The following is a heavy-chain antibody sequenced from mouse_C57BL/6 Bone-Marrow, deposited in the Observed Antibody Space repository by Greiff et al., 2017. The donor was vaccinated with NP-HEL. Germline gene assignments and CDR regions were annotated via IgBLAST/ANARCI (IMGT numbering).Heavy chain of an antibody. V-gene: IGHV2-3*01. D-gene: IGHD2-3*01. CDR2: IWGDGST. Sequence: QVHVKQSGPGLVAPSQSLSITCTVSGFSLTSYGVSWVRQPPGKGLEWLGVIWGDGSTNYHSALISRLSISKDNSKSQVFLKLNSLQTDDTATYYCAIAHDGYFFDYWGQGTTLTVSS. CDR1: GFSLTSYG. CDR3: AIAHDGYFFDY. J-gene: IGHJ2*01.